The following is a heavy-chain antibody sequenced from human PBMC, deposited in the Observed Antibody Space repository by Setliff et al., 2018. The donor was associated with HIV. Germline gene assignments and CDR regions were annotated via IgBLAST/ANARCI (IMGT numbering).Heavy chain of an antibody. D-gene: IGHD3-10*01. CDR2: IFSIDDK. J-gene: IGHJ3*02. CDR3: AGGGAYDALDI. CDR1: GFSLSNARMG. Sequence: SGPTLVNPTETLTLTCTVSGFSLSNARMGVSWIRQPPGKALEWLEHIFSIDDKSYTTSLKSRLTVSKYTSKSQVVLTMTNMDPVDTATYYCAGGGAYDALDIWGQGTMVTVSS. V-gene: IGHV2-26*01.